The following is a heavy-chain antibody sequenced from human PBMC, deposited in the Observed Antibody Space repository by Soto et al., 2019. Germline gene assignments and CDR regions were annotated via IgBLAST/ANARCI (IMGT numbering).Heavy chain of an antibody. CDR2: IIPIFGTA. V-gene: IGHV1-69*13. Sequence: ASVKVSCKASGGTFSSYAISWVRQAPGQGLEWMGGIIPIFGTANYAQKFQGRVTITADESTSTAYMELSSLRSEDTAVYYCAREGIDSSGYYRYSSYYYGMDVWGQGTTVTVSS. D-gene: IGHD3-22*01. CDR1: GGTFSSYA. J-gene: IGHJ6*02. CDR3: AREGIDSSGYYRYSSYYYGMDV.